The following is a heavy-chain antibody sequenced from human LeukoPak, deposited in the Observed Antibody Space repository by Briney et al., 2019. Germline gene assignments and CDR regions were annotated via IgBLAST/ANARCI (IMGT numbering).Heavy chain of an antibody. Sequence: GASVKVSCKTSEYTTYYIHWVRQAPGQGLEWMGLMNPDKGGAWYAQKFQGRVIMTGNTSRDTSTTTVYMELRSLRSDDTAVYYCAREGLGELTLDYWGQGTLVTVSS. V-gene: IGHV1-46*01. CDR3: AREGLGELTLDY. CDR2: MNPDKGGA. D-gene: IGHD3-16*01. CDR1: EYTTYY. J-gene: IGHJ4*02.